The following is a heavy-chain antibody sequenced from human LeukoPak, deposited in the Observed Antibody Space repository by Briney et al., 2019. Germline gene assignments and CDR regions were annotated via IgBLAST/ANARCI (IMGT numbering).Heavy chain of an antibody. Sequence: ASVNLSCKASGYTFTNNDISWVRQAAGQGLEWMGWMNPRSGNTGYAQKFQGRVTMTRDTSITTAYMELSALRSEDTAVYYCAKVVSGGHHDYWGQGSLVTVSS. CDR1: GYTFTNND. V-gene: IGHV1-8*01. CDR2: MNPRSGNT. D-gene: IGHD2-15*01. CDR3: AKVVSGGHHDY. J-gene: IGHJ4*02.